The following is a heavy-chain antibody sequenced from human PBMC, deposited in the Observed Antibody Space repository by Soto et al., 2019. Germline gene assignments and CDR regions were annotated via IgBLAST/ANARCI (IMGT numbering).Heavy chain of an antibody. V-gene: IGHV4-61*05. D-gene: IGHD2-15*01. CDR1: GGSISSSSYY. Sequence: SETLSLTCTVSGGSISSSSYYWGWIRQPPGKGLEWIGYINYSGSTNYNPSLKSRVTISVDTSKNQLSLNLSSVTAADTAVYYCARGYFSFVYWGQGTLVTVSS. J-gene: IGHJ4*02. CDR3: ARGYFSFVY. CDR2: INYSGST.